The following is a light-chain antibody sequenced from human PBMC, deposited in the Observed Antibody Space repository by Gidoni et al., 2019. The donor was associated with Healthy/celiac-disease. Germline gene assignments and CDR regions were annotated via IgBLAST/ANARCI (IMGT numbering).Light chain of an antibody. CDR2: ECS. CDR3: CSYAGSSTYV. CDR1: SSDVGSYNL. V-gene: IGLV2-23*01. Sequence: QSALTQPASVSGSPGPSITISCTGTSSDVGSYNLVSWYQQHPGKAPKLMLYECSKRPSGVSNRFSGSKSGNTASLTISGLQAEDEADYYCCSYAGSSTYVFGTGTKVTVL. J-gene: IGLJ1*01.